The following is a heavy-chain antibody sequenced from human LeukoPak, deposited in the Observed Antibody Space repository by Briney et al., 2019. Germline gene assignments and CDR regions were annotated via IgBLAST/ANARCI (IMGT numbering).Heavy chain of an antibody. J-gene: IGHJ3*02. Sequence: GGSLRLSCAASGFTFSSYSMNWVRQAPGKGLEWVSAISGSGGSTYHADSVKGRFTISRDNSKNTLYLQMNSLRAEDTAVYYCAKAITMIVVVSAFDIWGQGTMVTVSS. CDR2: ISGSGGST. V-gene: IGHV3-23*01. CDR1: GFTFSSYS. D-gene: IGHD3-22*01. CDR3: AKAITMIVVVSAFDI.